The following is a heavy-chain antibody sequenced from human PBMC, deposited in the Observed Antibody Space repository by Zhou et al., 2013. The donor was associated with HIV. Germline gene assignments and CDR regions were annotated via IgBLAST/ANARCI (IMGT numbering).Heavy chain of an antibody. J-gene: IGHJ5*02. Sequence: QVQLVQSGAELKKPGSSVKVSCKASGGTFSTFAINWVRQAPGQGLEWMGRSIPVFGTANYAQKFQDRLTITADESTSTAYMEMSSLRSEDTAVYYCATTSRSSSPWGQGTLVTVSS. D-gene: IGHD6-6*01. V-gene: IGHV1-69*15. CDR2: SIPVFGTA. CDR1: GGTFSTFA. CDR3: ATTSRSSSP.